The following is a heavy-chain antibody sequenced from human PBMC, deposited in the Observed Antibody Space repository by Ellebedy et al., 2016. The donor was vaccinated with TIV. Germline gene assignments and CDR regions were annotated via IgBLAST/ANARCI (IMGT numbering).Heavy chain of an antibody. Sequence: GGSLRLSXAASGFTFSNAWMNWVRQAPGKGLEWVSTISDSGDRTYYADSVRGRFTISRDNSRNTLYLQMTSLRAEDTAVYYCVRDFDYWGQGTLVTVSS. CDR3: VRDFDY. CDR2: ISDSGDRT. CDR1: GFTFSNAW. J-gene: IGHJ4*02. V-gene: IGHV3-23*01.